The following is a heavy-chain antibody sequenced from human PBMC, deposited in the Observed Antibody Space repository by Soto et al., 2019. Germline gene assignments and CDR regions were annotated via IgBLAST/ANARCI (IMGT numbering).Heavy chain of an antibody. V-gene: IGHV3-48*01. J-gene: IGHJ5*02. Sequence: RLPCRAAWVNCIDYSMNRIIQAPRKGLEWVSYISSSNSTIYYADAVKGRFTNARDNAKNSMYLQMNSMRAEDTAVYFCARMLGFGVLSPRLHAWGEGTLVTV. CDR3: ARMLGFGVLSPRLHA. CDR2: ISSSNSTI. D-gene: IGHD3-10*01. CDR1: WVNCIDYS.